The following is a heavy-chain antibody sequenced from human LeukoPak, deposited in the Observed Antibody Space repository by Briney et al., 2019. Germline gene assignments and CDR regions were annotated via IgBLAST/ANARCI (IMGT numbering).Heavy chain of an antibody. CDR3: VKGASSKYYYYGMDV. D-gene: IGHD5-12*01. CDR1: GFAFSNYA. Sequence: GGSLRLSCSASGFAFSNYATHWVRQAPGKGLEYVAGINSNGGSTFYADSVKGRFTMSGDNSKNTLYLQMSSLRAEDTAVYYCVKGASSKYYYYGMDVWGQGTTVTVSS. CDR2: INSNGGST. J-gene: IGHJ6*02. V-gene: IGHV3-64D*06.